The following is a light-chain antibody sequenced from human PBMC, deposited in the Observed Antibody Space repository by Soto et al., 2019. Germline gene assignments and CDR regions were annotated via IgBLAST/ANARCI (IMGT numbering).Light chain of an antibody. V-gene: IGKV1-5*03. CDR1: QSISSR. J-gene: IGKJ1*01. Sequence: DIQMTQSPSTLSESVGDRVTISCRASQSISSRLAGYQQKPGKAPKLLIYKASSLESGVQSRYSGSGSGTEFTLTISSLQPDDFATYYCQQYNSYCTFGQGTKVEIK. CDR3: QQYNSYCT. CDR2: KAS.